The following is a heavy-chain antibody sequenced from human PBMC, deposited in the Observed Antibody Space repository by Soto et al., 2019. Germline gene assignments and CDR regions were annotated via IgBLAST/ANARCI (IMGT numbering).Heavy chain of an antibody. Sequence: QAQLVQSGAEVKKPGSSVKVSCKASGGTFSSYAISWVRQAPGQGLEWMGGIIPIFGTANYAQKFQGRVTITADESTSTAYMELSSLRSEDTVVYYCARRATAWTRDWYFDCWGQGTLVTVSS. CDR3: ARRATAWTRDWYFDC. V-gene: IGHV1-69*01. D-gene: IGHD5-12*01. J-gene: IGHJ4*02. CDR1: GGTFSSYA. CDR2: IIPIFGTA.